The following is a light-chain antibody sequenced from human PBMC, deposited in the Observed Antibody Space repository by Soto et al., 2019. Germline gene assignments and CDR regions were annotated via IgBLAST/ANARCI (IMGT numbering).Light chain of an antibody. Sequence: MVTLSCSGSSSNIGSNYVYWYQQLPGTAPKLLIYSNNQRPSGVPDRFSGSKSGTSASLAISGLRSEDEADYYCAAWDDSLSGFNVFGTGTKVTVL. CDR1: SSNIGSNY. CDR3: AAWDDSLSGFNV. CDR2: SNN. V-gene: IGLV1-47*02. J-gene: IGLJ1*01.